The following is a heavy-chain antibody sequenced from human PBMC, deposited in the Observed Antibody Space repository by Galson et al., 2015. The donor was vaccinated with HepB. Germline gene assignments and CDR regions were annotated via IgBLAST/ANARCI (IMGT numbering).Heavy chain of an antibody. CDR3: ARDPRHGMDV. CDR1: TFIFSTYS. J-gene: IGHJ6*02. V-gene: IGHV3-21*01. CDR2: ISSSSSYI. Sequence: SLRLSCAASTFIFSTYSMNWVRQAPGKGLEWVSSISSSSSYIYYADSVKGRFTISRDNAKNSLYLQMNSLRAEDTAVYYCARDPRHGMDVWGQGTTVTVSS.